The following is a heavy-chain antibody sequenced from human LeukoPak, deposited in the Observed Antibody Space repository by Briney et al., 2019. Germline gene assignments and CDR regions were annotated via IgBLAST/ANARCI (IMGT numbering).Heavy chain of an antibody. CDR1: GFTFSSYA. J-gene: IGHJ4*02. D-gene: IGHD6-19*01. CDR3: AKALGIAVAGLDY. Sequence: GGSLRLSCAASGFTFSSYAMSWVRQAPGKGLEWVSAISGSGGSTYYADSAKGRFTISRDNSKNTLYLQMNSLRAEDTAVYYCAKALGIAVAGLDYWGQGTLVTVSS. V-gene: IGHV3-23*01. CDR2: ISGSGGST.